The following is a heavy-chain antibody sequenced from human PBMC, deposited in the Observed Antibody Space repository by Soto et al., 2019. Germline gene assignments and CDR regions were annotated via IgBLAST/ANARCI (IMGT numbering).Heavy chain of an antibody. J-gene: IGHJ3*01. CDR1: GFTFNNYA. CDR3: AKVRLTDYLRYAPHL. D-gene: IGHD2-8*01. CDR2: ISPNGDST. V-gene: IGHV3-23*01. Sequence: GGSLRLSCAASGFTFNNYAMNWVRQAPGRGLEWVSIISPNGDSTYYADYVKGRFTISRDNSQNTEFLQMISLRAEYTALFFCAKVRLTDYLRYAPHLWGQGTLVTVSS.